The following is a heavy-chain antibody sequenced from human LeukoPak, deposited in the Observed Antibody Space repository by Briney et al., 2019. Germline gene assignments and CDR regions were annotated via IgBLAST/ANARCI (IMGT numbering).Heavy chain of an antibody. J-gene: IGHJ5*02. CDR2: VNPNSGNT. CDR3: ARRGYCSSTSCYARRGDGNWFDP. D-gene: IGHD2-2*01. CDR1: GYTFTNYD. Sequence: ASVKVSCMASGYTFTNYDIHWVRQATGQGRAWMGWVNPNSGNTDYAQKFQGRVTMTRNTSISTAYMELSSLRSEDTAVYYCARRGYCSSTSCYARRGDGNWFDPWGQGTLVTVSS. V-gene: IGHV1-8*01.